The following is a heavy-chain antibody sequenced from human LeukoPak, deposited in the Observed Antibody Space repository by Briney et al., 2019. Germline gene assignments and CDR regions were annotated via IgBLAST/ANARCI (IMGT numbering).Heavy chain of an antibody. CDR2: IKQDGSAK. J-gene: IGHJ4*02. CDR3: ARESSVVGRNIDY. V-gene: IGHV3-7*01. D-gene: IGHD1-26*01. Sequence: GGSLRLSCAASGFTFNRYWMSWVRQAPGKELQWVANIKQDGSAKYYVDSVKGRFTISRDNAKNSLYLQMNSLRAEDTAVYYCARESSVVGRNIDYWGQGTLVTVSS. CDR1: GFTFNRYW.